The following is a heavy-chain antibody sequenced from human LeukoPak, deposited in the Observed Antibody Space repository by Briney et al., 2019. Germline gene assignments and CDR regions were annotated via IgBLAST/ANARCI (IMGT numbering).Heavy chain of an antibody. V-gene: IGHV3-23*01. CDR3: AKSPQYCSSGSCYYYGMDV. J-gene: IGHJ6*02. D-gene: IGHD2-15*01. Sequence: GGSLRLSCVASGVTFSGYAMSWVRQAPGKGLEWVPAISGSGGSVYYADSVKGWFTISRDNPNNTLYLQMNSLRAEDTAVYYCAKSPQYCSSGSCYYYGMDVWGQGTTVTISS. CDR1: GVTFSGYA. CDR2: ISGSGGSV.